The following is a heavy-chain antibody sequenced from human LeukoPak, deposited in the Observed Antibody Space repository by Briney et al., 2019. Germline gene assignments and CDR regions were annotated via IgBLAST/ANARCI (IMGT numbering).Heavy chain of an antibody. V-gene: IGHV3-48*03. Sequence: PGGSLRLSCAASGFSFNSYNMNWIRQAPGKGLEWVSYISHSSTAIYYADSVKGRFTVSRDNGKNSLYLQMNSLRAEDTGTYFCARDSRLGYGAIPPVDSWGQGTRVTVSS. CDR3: ARDSRLGYGAIPPVDS. J-gene: IGHJ4*02. CDR1: GFSFNSYN. CDR2: ISHSSTAI. D-gene: IGHD4-17*01.